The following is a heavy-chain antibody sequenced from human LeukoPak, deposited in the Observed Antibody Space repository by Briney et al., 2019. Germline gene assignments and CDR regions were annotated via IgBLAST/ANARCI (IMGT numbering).Heavy chain of an antibody. CDR1: GFTFPPYW. V-gene: IGHV3-7*01. CDR2: LKQDGSEK. J-gene: IGHJ4*02. CDR3: AADSRLGELTDY. Sequence: PGGSLRLSCVGSGFTFPPYWMSWVRQAPAKGLEWVANLKQDGSEKYYVDSVKGRFTISRDNAKHSLYLQMNSLRAEDTAVYYCAADSRLGELTDYWGQGTLVTVSS. D-gene: IGHD3-16*01.